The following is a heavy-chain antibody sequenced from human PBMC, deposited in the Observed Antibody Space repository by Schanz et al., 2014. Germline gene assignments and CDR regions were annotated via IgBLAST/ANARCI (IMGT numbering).Heavy chain of an antibody. CDR1: GFTFSNYW. CDR2: ISSGGTTT. V-gene: IGHV3-48*01. Sequence: EVQLVESGGGLVQPGGSLRLSCVASGFTFSNYWMTWVRQAPGKGPEYVSYISSGGTTTYHSDSVKGRFTISRDNAKNSLYLEMNSLRAEDTAIYYCAKDAPYPFDLWGRGTLITVSS. CDR3: AKDAPYPFDL. J-gene: IGHJ2*01.